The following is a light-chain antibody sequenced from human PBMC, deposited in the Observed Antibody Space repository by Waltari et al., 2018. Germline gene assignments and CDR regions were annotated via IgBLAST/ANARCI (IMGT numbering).Light chain of an antibody. CDR3: HQYDNWPFT. J-gene: IGKJ2*01. Sequence: EIVLLQSPATLSVSPGGRATLSCRASQSVSGNLAWYQQKPGQPPSLLVYGVSTGAIGVPARFSGSGSGTDFTLIISSLQSEDFADYYCHQYDNWPFTFGRGTELE. CDR2: GVS. CDR1: QSVSGN. V-gene: IGKV3-15*01.